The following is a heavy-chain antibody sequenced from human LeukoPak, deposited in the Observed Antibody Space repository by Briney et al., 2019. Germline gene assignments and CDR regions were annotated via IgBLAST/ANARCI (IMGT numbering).Heavy chain of an antibody. CDR3: ARGRLARGHYFDY. CDR1: GGSISSSSYY. J-gene: IGHJ4*02. CDR2: IYYSGST. V-gene: IGHV4-39*07. Sequence: SETPSLTCTVSGGSISSSSYYWGWLRPPPGKGLEWIGSIYYSGSTYYNPSLKSRVTISVDTSKNQFSLKLSSVTAADTAVYYCARGRLARGHYFDYWGQGALVTVSS. D-gene: IGHD3-10*01.